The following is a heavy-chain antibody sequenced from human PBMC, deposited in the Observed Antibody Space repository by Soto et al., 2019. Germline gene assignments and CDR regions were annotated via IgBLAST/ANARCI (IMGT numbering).Heavy chain of an antibody. CDR1: GFTFNSHG. D-gene: IGHD2-2*01. V-gene: IGHV3-30*03. CDR3: ARGAEYLLLSRDYFYGMDV. J-gene: IGHJ6*02. Sequence: GGSLRLSCGASGFTFNSHGMHWVRQAPGKGLEWVAVISYEGSNNFYAESVKGRFTISRDNSKNTLYLQMNSLRREDTAVYYRARGAEYLLLSRDYFYGMDVWGQGTTVTVSS. CDR2: ISYEGSNN.